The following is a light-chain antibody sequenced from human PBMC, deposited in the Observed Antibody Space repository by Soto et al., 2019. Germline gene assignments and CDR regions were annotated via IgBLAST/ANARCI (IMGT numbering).Light chain of an antibody. CDR2: AAS. CDR1: QSISDY. J-gene: IGKJ3*01. CDR3: QQSHSAPFA. Sequence: DIQMTQSPFSLSASLGDRVTITCRASQSISDYLYWYQQKPGKGPKLLIFAASSLQVGVLSRFSRSDSGTDFTLTISSLQPEDCATYFCQQSHSAPFAFGPGTTVDIK. V-gene: IGKV1-39*01.